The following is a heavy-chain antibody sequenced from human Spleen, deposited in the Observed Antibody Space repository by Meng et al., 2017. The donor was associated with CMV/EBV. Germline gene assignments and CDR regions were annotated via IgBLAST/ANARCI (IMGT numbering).Heavy chain of an antibody. CDR2: IYYTGST. CDR3: ARGGCRGTSCYWDYYYYAMDV. D-gene: IGHD2-2*01. CDR1: YY. J-gene: IGHJ6*02. Sequence: YYCGWTRQPPGKGLEWIGSIYYTGSTYYNPSLKSRVTISVDTSRNQFSLKLSSVTAADTAVYYCARGGCRGTSCYWDYYYYAMDVWGQGTTVTVSS. V-gene: IGHV4-39*07.